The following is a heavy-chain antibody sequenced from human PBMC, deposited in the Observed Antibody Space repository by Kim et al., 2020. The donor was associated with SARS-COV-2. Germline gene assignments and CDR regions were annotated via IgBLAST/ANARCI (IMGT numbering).Heavy chain of an antibody. Sequence: SGPTLVNPTQTLTLTCTFSGFSLITSGVGVGWIRQPPGKALDWLALVYWDDDERYSPSLKSRLTITKDTSKNQVVLTMTNMDPVDTATYYCAHISSAAGTVYGVDVWGQGTTVTVSS. CDR2: VYWDDDE. CDR1: GFSLITSGVG. D-gene: IGHD6-13*01. V-gene: IGHV2-5*02. J-gene: IGHJ6*02. CDR3: AHISSAAGTVYGVDV.